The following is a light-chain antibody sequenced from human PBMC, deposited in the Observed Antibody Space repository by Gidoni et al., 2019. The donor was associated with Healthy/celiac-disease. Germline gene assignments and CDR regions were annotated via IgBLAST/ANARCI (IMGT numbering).Light chain of an antibody. CDR3: QQRSNWPPLT. J-gene: IGKJ4*01. V-gene: IGKV3-11*01. CDR1: QSVSSY. Sequence: DIVLTQSPATLSLSPGERATISCRASQSVSSYLDWYQQKPGQAPRLLIYDASNRATGIPARFSGSGSGTDFTLTISSLEPEDFEVYYCQQRSNWPPLTFGGGTKVEIK. CDR2: DAS.